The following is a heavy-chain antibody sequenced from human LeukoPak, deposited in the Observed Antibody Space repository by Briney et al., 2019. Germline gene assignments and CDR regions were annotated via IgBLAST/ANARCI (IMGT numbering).Heavy chain of an antibody. CDR1: GFTLRSYW. CDR3: AKDPYGIRYFDY. J-gene: IGHJ4*02. CDR2: INQDASAK. V-gene: IGHV3-7*03. Sequence: PGGSLRLSCAASGFTLRSYWMNWVRQAPGKGLEWVANINQDASAKSYVDSVRGRFTISRDDAKNSLHLQMNSLRAEDTAVYYCAKDPYGIRYFDYWGQGTLVTVSS. D-gene: IGHD3-9*01.